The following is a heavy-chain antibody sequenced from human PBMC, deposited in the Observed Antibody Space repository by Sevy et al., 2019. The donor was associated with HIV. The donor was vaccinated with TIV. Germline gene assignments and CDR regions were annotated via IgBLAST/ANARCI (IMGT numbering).Heavy chain of an antibody. J-gene: IGHJ4*02. CDR2: IYFTGNT. CDR3: ARDSTTRPRVLDY. D-gene: IGHD1-1*01. V-gene: IGHV4-59*01. CDR1: GGSISSYF. Sequence: SETLSLTCSVSGGSISSYFWTWVRHSPGKGLEWIGNIYFTGNTDYSPALKSRVILSLDTSKSQFSLTLKSVTAADTAIYFCARDSTTRPRVLDYWGQGTLVTVSS.